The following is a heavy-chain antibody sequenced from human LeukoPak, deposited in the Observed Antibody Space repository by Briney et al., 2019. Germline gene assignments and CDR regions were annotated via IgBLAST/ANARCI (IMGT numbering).Heavy chain of an antibody. D-gene: IGHD3-10*01. J-gene: IGHJ4*02. CDR3: ARDQVVRGVIILSEHYFDY. CDR1: GFTFSSYE. CDR2: ISSSGSTI. Sequence: GGSLRLSCAASGFTFSSYEMNWVRQAPGTGLEWVSYISSSGSTIYYADSVKGRFSISRDNAKNSLYLQMNSLRAEDTAVYYCARDQVVRGVIILSEHYFDYWGQGTLVTVSS. V-gene: IGHV3-48*03.